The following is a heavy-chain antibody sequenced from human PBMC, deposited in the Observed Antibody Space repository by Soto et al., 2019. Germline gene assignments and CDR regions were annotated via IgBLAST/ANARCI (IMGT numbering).Heavy chain of an antibody. CDR1: GGSISSNY. D-gene: IGHD6-13*01. J-gene: IGHJ4*02. Sequence: EILPLTCTVSGGSISSNYWTWIRQPPGKGLEWIGYVYNSGSTNYNPSLKSRVTISEDTSKSQFSLKVNSMTAADTAVYYCERYRREAVAGYTLDNWGQGILVTVSS. CDR2: VYNSGST. CDR3: ERYRREAVAGYTLDN. V-gene: IGHV4-59*01.